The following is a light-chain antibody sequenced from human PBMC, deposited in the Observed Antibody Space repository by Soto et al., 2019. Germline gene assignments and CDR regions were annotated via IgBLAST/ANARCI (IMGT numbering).Light chain of an antibody. CDR2: GNS. CDR1: SSNIGAGYD. J-gene: IGLJ1*01. Sequence: QSALTQPPSVSGAPGQRVTISCTGSSSNIGAGYDVHWYQQLPGTAPKLLIYGNSNRPSGVPDRFSGSKSGTSASLAITGLQAEDEAYYYCQSYDSSLSGFYVFGTGTNVTVL. V-gene: IGLV1-40*01. CDR3: QSYDSSLSGFYV.